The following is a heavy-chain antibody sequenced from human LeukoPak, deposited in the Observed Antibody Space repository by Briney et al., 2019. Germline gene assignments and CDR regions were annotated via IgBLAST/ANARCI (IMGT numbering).Heavy chain of an antibody. CDR3: ARGSRYCSSTSCYTFDS. Sequence: GGSLRLSCAASGFTFSSYWMSWVRQAPGKGLEWVANIKQGGGEKYYVDSAKGRFTISRDNAKNSLFLQMNSLRAEDTAVYYCARGSRYCSSTSCYTFDSWGQGTLVTVSS. D-gene: IGHD2-2*02. CDR1: GFTFSSYW. J-gene: IGHJ4*02. V-gene: IGHV3-7*01. CDR2: IKQGGGEK.